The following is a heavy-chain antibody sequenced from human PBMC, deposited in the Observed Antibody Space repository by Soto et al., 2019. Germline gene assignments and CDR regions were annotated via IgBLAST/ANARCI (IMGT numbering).Heavy chain of an antibody. CDR1: GFTFSSYA. J-gene: IGHJ6*02. D-gene: IGHD3-9*01. Sequence: PGGSLRLSCAASGFTFSSYAMHWVRQAPGKGLEWVAVISYDGSNKYYADSVKGRFTISRDNSKNTLYLQMNSLRAEDTAVYYCARALVRYFDWSYPPYYYYGMDVWGQGTTVTVSS. CDR2: ISYDGSNK. V-gene: IGHV3-30-3*01. CDR3: ARALVRYFDWSYPPYYYYGMDV.